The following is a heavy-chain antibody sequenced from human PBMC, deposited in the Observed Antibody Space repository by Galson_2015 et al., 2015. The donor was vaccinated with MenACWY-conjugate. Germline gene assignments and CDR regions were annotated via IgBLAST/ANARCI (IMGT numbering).Heavy chain of an antibody. CDR1: GFTFSSYA. D-gene: IGHD1-26*01. Sequence: SLRLSCAASGFTFSSYAMSWVRQAPGKGLEWVSAISGSGGSTYYADSVKGRFTISRDNSKNTLYLQMNSLRAEDTAVYYCAFLTPQELYGMDVWGQGTTVTVSS. V-gene: IGHV3-23*01. J-gene: IGHJ6*02. CDR3: AFLTPQELYGMDV. CDR2: ISGSGGST.